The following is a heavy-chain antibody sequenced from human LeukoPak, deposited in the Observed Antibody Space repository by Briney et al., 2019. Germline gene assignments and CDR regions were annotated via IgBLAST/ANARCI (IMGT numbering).Heavy chain of an antibody. CDR2: IKSKTDGGTT. D-gene: IGHD6-19*01. V-gene: IGHV3-15*01. CDR3: TTDSSGWYSLDY. J-gene: IGHJ4*02. CDR1: GFTFSNAW. Sequence: GGSLRLSCAASGFTFSNAWMSWVRQAPGKGLEWVGRIKSKTDGGTTDYAAPVKGRFTISRDDSKNTLYLQMNSLKTEDTAVYYCTTDSSGWYSLDYWGQGTLATVSS.